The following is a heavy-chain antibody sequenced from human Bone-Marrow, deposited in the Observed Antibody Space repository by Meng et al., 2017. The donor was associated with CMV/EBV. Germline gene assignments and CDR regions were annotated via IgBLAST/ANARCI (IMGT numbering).Heavy chain of an antibody. CDR3: ARVPKYSGSYSHYYYYGMDV. CDR2: IYYSGST. Sequence: SETLSLTCTVSGGSISSSSYYWGWIRQPPGKGLEWIGSIYYSGSTYYNPSPKSRVTISVDTSKNQFSLKLSPVTAADTAVYYCARVPKYSGSYSHYYYYGMDVWGQGTTVTVSS. D-gene: IGHD1-26*01. J-gene: IGHJ6*02. CDR1: GGSISSSSYY. V-gene: IGHV4-39*07.